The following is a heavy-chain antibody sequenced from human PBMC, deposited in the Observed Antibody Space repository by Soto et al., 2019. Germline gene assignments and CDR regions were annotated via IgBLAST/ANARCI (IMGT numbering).Heavy chain of an antibody. Sequence: QVQLVQSGAEVKKPGASVKVSCKASGYTFTSYAMHWVRQAPGQRLEWMGWINAGNGNTKYSQKFQGRVTITRDTSASTAYMELISLRSEDTDVYYCARGGSLYWYFDLWGRGTLVTVSS. CDR1: GYTFTSYA. D-gene: IGHD1-26*01. CDR3: ARGGSLYWYFDL. J-gene: IGHJ2*01. CDR2: INAGNGNT. V-gene: IGHV1-3*01.